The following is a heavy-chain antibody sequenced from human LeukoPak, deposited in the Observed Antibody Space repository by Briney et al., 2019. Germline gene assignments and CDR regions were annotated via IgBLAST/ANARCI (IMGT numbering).Heavy chain of an antibody. V-gene: IGHV1-24*01. J-gene: IGHJ6*02. Sequence: ASVKVSCKVARYTLTELSIHWLRQAAGKRLEWMGGFDPEDGETIYAQKLQGRVTMTEDTSTDTAYMELSSLRSEDTAVYYCASVVITPYYYYYGMDAWGQGTTVTVSS. CDR1: RYTLTELS. CDR2: FDPEDGET. CDR3: ASVVITPYYYYYGMDA. D-gene: IGHD3-22*01.